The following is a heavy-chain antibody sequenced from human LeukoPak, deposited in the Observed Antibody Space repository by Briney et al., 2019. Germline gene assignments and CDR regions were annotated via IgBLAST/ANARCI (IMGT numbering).Heavy chain of an antibody. CDR1: GGSFSGYY. D-gene: IGHD3-3*01. CDR3: ARARKPIFGVPRGAFDI. J-gene: IGHJ3*02. V-gene: IGHV4-34*01. Sequence: PSETLSLTCAVYGGSFSGYYWSWIRQPPGKGLEWIGEINHSGSTNYNPSLKSRVTISVDTSKNQFSLKLSSVTAADTAVYYCARARKPIFGVPRGAFDIWGQGTMVTVSS. CDR2: INHSGST.